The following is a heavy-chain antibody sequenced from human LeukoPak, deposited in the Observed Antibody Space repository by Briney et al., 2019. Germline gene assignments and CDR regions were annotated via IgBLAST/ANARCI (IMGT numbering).Heavy chain of an antibody. V-gene: IGHV3-48*01. D-gene: IGHD3-9*01. J-gene: IGHJ4*02. CDR1: GFTFRSYS. Sequence: PGGSLRLSCTASGFTFRSYSMNWVRQAPGKGLEWVSYISSSSGTIYYADSVRGRFTISRDNAKNSLYLQMNSLRAEDTAVYYCARGLDYDILTGYSYSKPTYFDFWGQGILVTVSS. CDR3: ARGLDYDILTGYSYSKPTYFDF. CDR2: ISSSSGTI.